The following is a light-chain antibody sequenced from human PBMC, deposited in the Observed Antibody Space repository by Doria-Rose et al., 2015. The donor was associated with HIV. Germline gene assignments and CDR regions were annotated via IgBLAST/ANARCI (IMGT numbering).Light chain of an antibody. J-gene: IGKJ1*01. Sequence: TQSPGTLSLSPGERATLSCRASQSFSSTYLAWYQQKPGQAPSLLIYDGSNTATGIPDRISASGSGTDLTLTITRLEPEDFTLYYCHQYGTSRTFGQGTKVE. CDR3: HQYGTSRT. CDR1: QSFSSTY. CDR2: DGS. V-gene: IGKV3-20*01.